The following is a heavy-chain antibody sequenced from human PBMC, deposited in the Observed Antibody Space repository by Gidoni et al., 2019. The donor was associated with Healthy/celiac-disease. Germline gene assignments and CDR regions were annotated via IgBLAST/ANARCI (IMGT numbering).Heavy chain of an antibody. CDR2: INHSGST. J-gene: IGHJ4*02. V-gene: IGHV4-34*01. D-gene: IGHD5-18*01. CDR3: ASGRRGGYSYGWFYGFDY. Sequence: QVQLQQWGAGLLKPSETLSLTCAVYGGSFSGYYWSWIRQPPGKGLEWIGEINHSGSTNYNPSLKSRVTISVDTSKNQFSLKLSSVTAADTAVYYCASGRRGGYSYGWFYGFDYWGQGTLVTVSS. CDR1: GGSFSGYY.